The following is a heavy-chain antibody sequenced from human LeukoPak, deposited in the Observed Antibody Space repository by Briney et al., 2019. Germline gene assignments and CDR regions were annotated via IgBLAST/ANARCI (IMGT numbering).Heavy chain of an antibody. CDR2: ISYDGSNK. J-gene: IGHJ4*02. D-gene: IGHD3-22*01. CDR3: AKDDSSGYYLDYFDY. V-gene: IGHV3-30*18. CDR1: GFTFSSYG. Sequence: GGSLRLSCAASGFTFSSYGMHWARQAPGKGLEWVAVISYDGSNKYYADSVKGRFTISRDNSKNTLYLQMNSLRAEDTAVYYCAKDDSSGYYLDYFDYWGQGTLVTVSS.